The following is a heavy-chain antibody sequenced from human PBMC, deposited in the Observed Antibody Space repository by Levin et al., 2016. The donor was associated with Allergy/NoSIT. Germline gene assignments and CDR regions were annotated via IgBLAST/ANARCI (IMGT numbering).Heavy chain of an antibody. V-gene: IGHV3-13*01. CDR1: GFTFSSYD. Sequence: GGSLRLSCAASGFTFSSYDMHWVRQATGKGLEWVSTIDTAGDTHYPGSVKGRFIISRENAKNSLYLQMNSLRAGDTAVYYCARASYYHDSSGYLGWYFDLWGRGTLVTVSS. D-gene: IGHD3-22*01. J-gene: IGHJ2*01. CDR2: IDTAGDT. CDR3: ARASYYHDSSGYLGWYFDL.